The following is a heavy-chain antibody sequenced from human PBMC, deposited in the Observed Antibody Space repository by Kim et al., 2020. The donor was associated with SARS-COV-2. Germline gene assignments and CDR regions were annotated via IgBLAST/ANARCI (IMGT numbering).Heavy chain of an antibody. J-gene: IGHJ4*02. V-gene: IGHV4-34*01. CDR3: ARLPPGVGRKNNWNDRWVDY. D-gene: IGHD1-20*01. Sequence: SETLSLTCAVYGGSFSGYYWSWIRQPPGKGLEWIGEINHSGSTNYNPSLKSRVTISVDTSKNQFSLKLSSVTAADTAVYYCARLPPGVGRKNNWNDRWVDYWGQGTLVTVSS. CDR1: GGSFSGYY. CDR2: INHSGST.